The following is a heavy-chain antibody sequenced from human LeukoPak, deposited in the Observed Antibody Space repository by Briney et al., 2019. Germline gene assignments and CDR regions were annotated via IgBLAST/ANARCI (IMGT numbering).Heavy chain of an antibody. CDR2: INPSGGST. CDR3: ARVVAHSSDWETLDY. D-gene: IGHD6-19*01. Sequence: ASVKVSGKASGYTFTFHYMHWVRQAPGQGLEWMGMINPSGGSTSYAQRFQGRVTMTRDTSTSTVYMELSSLGSEDTAVYYCARVVAHSSDWETLDYWGQGTLVTVSS. V-gene: IGHV1-46*01. J-gene: IGHJ4*02. CDR1: GYTFTFHY.